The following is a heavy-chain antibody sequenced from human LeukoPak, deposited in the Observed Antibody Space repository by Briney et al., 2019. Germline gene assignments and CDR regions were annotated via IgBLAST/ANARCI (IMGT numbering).Heavy chain of an antibody. Sequence: SETLSLTCTVPGGSISSSSSYWGWIRQPPGKGLEWVGRIYYTASTYYNPSLKSRVTISVDTSKNQFSLKLSSVTAAETAVYYCARSRRDALFGYWGQGTLVTVSS. J-gene: IGHJ4*02. D-gene: IGHD5-24*01. CDR1: GGSISSSSSY. CDR2: IYYTAST. CDR3: ARSRRDALFGY. V-gene: IGHV4-39*01.